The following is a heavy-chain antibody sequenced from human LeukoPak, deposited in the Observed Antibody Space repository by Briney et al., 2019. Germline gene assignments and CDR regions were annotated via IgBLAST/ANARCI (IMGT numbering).Heavy chain of an antibody. CDR2: IYYSGST. CDR3: ARISRNYGPHYYYYMDV. Sequence: SETLSLTCAVSGGSISSNSYYWGWIRQPPGKGLEWIGSIYYSGSTYYNPSLKSRVTISVDTSKNQFSLKLSSVTAADTAVYYCARISRNYGPHYYYYMDVWGKGTTVTVSS. V-gene: IGHV4-39*01. CDR1: GGSISSNSYY. J-gene: IGHJ6*03. D-gene: IGHD4-11*01.